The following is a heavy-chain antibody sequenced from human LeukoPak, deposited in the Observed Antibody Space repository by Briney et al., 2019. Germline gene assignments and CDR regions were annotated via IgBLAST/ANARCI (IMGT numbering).Heavy chain of an antibody. Sequence: SETLSLTCTVSGGSISSYYWSWIRQPPGKGLEWIGYIYHSGSTYYNPSLKSRVTISVDRSKNQFSLKLSSVTAADTAVYYCARVRFIVGATHSFDYWGQGTLVTVSS. J-gene: IGHJ4*02. CDR2: IYHSGST. V-gene: IGHV4-59*12. CDR3: ARVRFIVGATHSFDY. D-gene: IGHD1-26*01. CDR1: GGSISSYY.